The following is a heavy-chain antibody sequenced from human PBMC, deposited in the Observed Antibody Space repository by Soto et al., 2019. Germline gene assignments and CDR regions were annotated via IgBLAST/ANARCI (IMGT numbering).Heavy chain of an antibody. CDR2: INPSGGST. CDR1: GYTFTSYY. Sequence: ASVKVSCKASGYTFTSYYMHWVRQAPGQGLEWMGIINPSGGSTSYAQKFQGRVTITADKSRSTVYMELSSLRSEDTAVYYCAIALPDCTGTSCYGYYYYGMDIWGQGTTVTVSS. D-gene: IGHD2-2*01. V-gene: IGHV1-46*01. J-gene: IGHJ6*02. CDR3: AIALPDCTGTSCYGYYYYGMDI.